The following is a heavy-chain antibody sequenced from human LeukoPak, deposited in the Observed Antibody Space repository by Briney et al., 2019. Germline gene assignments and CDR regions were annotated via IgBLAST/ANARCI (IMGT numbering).Heavy chain of an antibody. CDR3: AKDVYSGYNVLSLDY. J-gene: IGHJ4*02. CDR1: GFTFSSYS. V-gene: IGHV3-21*01. CDR2: ISSSSSYI. D-gene: IGHD5-12*01. Sequence: PGGSLRLSCAASGFTFSSYSMNWVRQAPGKGLEWVSSISSSSSYIYYADSVKGRFTISRDNAKNSLYLQMNSLRAEDTAVYYCAKDVYSGYNVLSLDYWGQGTLVTVSS.